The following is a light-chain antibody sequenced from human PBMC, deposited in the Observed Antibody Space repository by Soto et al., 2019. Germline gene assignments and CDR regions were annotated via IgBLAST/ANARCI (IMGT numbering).Light chain of an antibody. CDR2: EVS. J-gene: IGLJ3*02. CDR3: SSYTTTYSVV. CDR1: SNNY. Sequence: QSVLTQPASVSGSPGQSITISCTGISNNYVSWYQQHPGKVPKLMISEVSKRPSGVSNRFSGSKSGNTASLTISGLQAEDEADYYCSSYTTTYSVVFGGGTKVTVL. V-gene: IGLV2-14*03.